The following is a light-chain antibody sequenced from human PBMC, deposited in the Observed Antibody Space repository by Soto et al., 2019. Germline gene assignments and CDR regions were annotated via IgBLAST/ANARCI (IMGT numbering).Light chain of an antibody. CDR2: EVS. CDR3: SSYTSSSTWV. V-gene: IGLV2-14*01. J-gene: IGLJ3*02. Sequence: QSALTQPPSVSGAPGQSITISCTGTSSDVGGYNYVSWYQQHPGKAPKLMIYEVSNRPSGVSNRFSGSKSGNTASLTISGLEAEDEAYYYCSSYTSSSTWVFGGGTKLTVL. CDR1: SSDVGGYNY.